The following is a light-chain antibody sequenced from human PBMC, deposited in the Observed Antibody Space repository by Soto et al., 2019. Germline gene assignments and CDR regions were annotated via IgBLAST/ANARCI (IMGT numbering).Light chain of an antibody. CDR2: KAS. V-gene: IGKV1-5*03. CDR1: KRIRND. J-gene: IGKJ1*01. CDR3: QQYKSYSSCT. Sequence: IPMTQSPTSLSACVEATVTITCRAIKRIRNDLGWYQQKPGKAPKLLIYKASYLQSWVPSTFSGSGSGTEFTLTISSLQPDDFATYYCQQYKSYSSCTFGEGTKVDIK.